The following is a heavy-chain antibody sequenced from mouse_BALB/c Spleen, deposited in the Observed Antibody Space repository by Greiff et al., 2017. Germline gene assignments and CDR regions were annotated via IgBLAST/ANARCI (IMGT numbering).Heavy chain of an antibody. CDR2: ISYSGST. Sequence: EVKLQESGPGLVKPSQSLSLTCTVTGYSITSDYAWNWIRQFPGNKLEWMGYISYSGSTSYNPSLKSRISITRDTSKNQFFLQLNSVTTEDTATYYCARSQMGSITTVLWYFDVWGAGTTVTVSS. CDR3: ARSQMGSITTVLWYFDV. V-gene: IGHV3-2*02. D-gene: IGHD1-1*01. J-gene: IGHJ1*01. CDR1: GYSITSDYA.